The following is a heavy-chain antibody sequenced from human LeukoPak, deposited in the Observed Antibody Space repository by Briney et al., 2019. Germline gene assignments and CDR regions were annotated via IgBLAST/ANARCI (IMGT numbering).Heavy chain of an antibody. J-gene: IGHJ6*02. Sequence: ASVKVSCKASGGTFISYAISWVRQAPGQGLEWMGGIIPIFGTANYAQKFQGRVTITADESTSTAYMELSSLRSEDTAVYYCARDLGDFWSGYYNYYYGMDVWGQGTTVTVSS. CDR1: GGTFISYA. V-gene: IGHV1-69*13. CDR2: IIPIFGTA. CDR3: ARDLGDFWSGYYNYYYGMDV. D-gene: IGHD3-3*01.